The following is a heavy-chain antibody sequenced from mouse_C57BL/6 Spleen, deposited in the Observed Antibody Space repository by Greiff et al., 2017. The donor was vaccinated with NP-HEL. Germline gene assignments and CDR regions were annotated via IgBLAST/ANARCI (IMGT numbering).Heavy chain of an antibody. CDR1: GYSITSGYY. V-gene: IGHV3-6*01. CDR3: ARNRYYGSSHWYFDV. D-gene: IGHD1-1*01. CDR2: ISYDGSN. Sequence: EVKLMESGPGLVKPSQSLSLTCSVTGYSITSGYYWNWIRQFPGNKLEWMGYISYDGSNNYNPSLKNRISITRDTSKNQFFLKLNSVTTEDTATYYCARNRYYGSSHWYFDVWGTGTTVTVSS. J-gene: IGHJ1*03.